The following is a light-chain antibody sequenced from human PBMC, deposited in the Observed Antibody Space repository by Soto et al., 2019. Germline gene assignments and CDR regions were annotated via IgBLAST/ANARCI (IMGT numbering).Light chain of an antibody. CDR3: QHYDNLPPFT. CDR2: GAS. J-gene: IGKJ3*01. V-gene: IGKV1-33*01. Sequence: DIQMTQSPSSLSASVGDRVTITCQASQDIRKYLNWYQQKPGRAPKLLIYGASNLETGVPSRFSGSGYETDFTFTIISLQPEDIATYYCQHYDNLPPFTFGPGTKVAIK. CDR1: QDIRKY.